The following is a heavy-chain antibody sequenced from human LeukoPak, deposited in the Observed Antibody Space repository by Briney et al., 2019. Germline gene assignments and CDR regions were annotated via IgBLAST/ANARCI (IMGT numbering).Heavy chain of an antibody. Sequence: SGPTLVTPTQTLTLTCTFSGFSLTTNGVGVGCIRQPPGKALEWLALIYWNLYTRYNPPLKSRIAISMDTSKNEVVLTMTSMVPADSPTYYCARGPVYDDYFADYFDNWGQGTRVTVSS. V-gene: IGHV2-5*01. CDR3: ARGPVYDDYFADYFDN. J-gene: IGHJ4*02. CDR2: IYWNLYT. D-gene: IGHD4-17*01. CDR1: GFSLTTNGVG.